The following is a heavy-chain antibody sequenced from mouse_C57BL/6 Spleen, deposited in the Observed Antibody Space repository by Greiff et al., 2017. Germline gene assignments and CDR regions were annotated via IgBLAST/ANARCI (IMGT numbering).Heavy chain of an antibody. CDR2: IYPGDGDT. Sequence: QVQLQQSGPELVKPGASVKISCKASGYAFSSSWMNWVKQRPGKGLEWIGRIYPGDGDTNYNGKFKGKATLTADKSSSTAYMQLSSLTSEDSAVYFCARSDSSGYSAYWGQGTLVTVSA. V-gene: IGHV1-82*01. D-gene: IGHD3-2*02. CDR3: ARSDSSGYSAY. CDR1: GYAFSSSW. J-gene: IGHJ3*01.